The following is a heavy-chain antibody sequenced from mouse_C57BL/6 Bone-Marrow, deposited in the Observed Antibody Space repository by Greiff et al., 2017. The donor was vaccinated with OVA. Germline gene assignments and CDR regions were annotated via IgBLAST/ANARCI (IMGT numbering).Heavy chain of an antibody. CDR3: ASSPDY. CDR2: IYPGDGDT. Sequence: QVQLQQSGPELVKPGASVKISFKASGYAFSSSWMNWVKQRPGKGLEWIGRIYPGDGDTNYNGKFKGKATLTADKSSSTAYMQLSSLTSEDSAVYYCASSPDYWGQGTTLTVSS. CDR1: GYAFSSSW. J-gene: IGHJ2*01. V-gene: IGHV1-82*01.